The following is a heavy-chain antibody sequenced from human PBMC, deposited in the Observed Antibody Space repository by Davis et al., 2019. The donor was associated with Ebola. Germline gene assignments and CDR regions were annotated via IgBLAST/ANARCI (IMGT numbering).Heavy chain of an antibody. D-gene: IGHD4-11*01. CDR1: GSTASSNY. Sequence: GGSLRPSCPAPGSTASSNYMSWVRQLPGKGLEWAPVFYSGGSTYYADSVKGRFTTSRDNSKNTLYLQMNRLRAEDTSVYYCAHYTPRYYYGMDVWGQGTTVTVSS. V-gene: IGHV3-66*01. CDR3: AHYTPRYYYGMDV. J-gene: IGHJ6*02. CDR2: FYSGGST.